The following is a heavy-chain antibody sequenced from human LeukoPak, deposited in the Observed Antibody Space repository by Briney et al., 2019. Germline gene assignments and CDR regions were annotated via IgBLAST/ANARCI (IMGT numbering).Heavy chain of an antibody. Sequence: GGSLRLSCAASGFTFEDYTMHRVRHSPGKRLEWVSLISWDGGSTYYADSVKGRFTISRDNSKNSLYLQMNSLRIEDTALYYCAKPFGSISSRSVYFDYWGQGTLVTVSS. D-gene: IGHD3-3*01. CDR2: ISWDGGST. CDR1: GFTFEDYT. V-gene: IGHV3-43*01. CDR3: AKPFGSISSRSVYFDY. J-gene: IGHJ4*02.